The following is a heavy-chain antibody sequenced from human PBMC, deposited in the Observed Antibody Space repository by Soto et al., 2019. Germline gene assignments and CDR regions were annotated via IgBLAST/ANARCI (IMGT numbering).Heavy chain of an antibody. Sequence: PSETMYLTCAVYGGSFSGYYWSWIRQHPGKGLEWIGEINHSGSTNYNPSLKSRVTISVDTSKNQFSLKLNSVAAADTAVYYCARQVVDGTVAGSGSFDYWGPGTLVTGSS. CDR1: GGSFSGYY. CDR3: ARQVVDGTVAGSGSFDY. V-gene: IGHV4-34*01. J-gene: IGHJ4*02. D-gene: IGHD3-10*01. CDR2: INHSGST.